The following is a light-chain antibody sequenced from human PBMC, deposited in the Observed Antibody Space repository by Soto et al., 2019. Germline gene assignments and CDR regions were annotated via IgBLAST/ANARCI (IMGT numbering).Light chain of an antibody. CDR1: QDISNY. CDR3: QKYNDAPRT. CDR2: EAS. V-gene: IGKV1-27*01. J-gene: IGKJ1*01. Sequence: QMTQSSSSLSASVGDRVTITCRASQDISNYLAWYQQKPGGAPKLLIYEASTLQSGVPSRFSGSGSGADFTLTISSLQPEDVAIYYCQKYNDAPRTFGQGTRVEMK.